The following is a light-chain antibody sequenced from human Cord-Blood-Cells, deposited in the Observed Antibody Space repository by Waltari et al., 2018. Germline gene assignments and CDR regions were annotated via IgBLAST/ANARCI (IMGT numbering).Light chain of an antibody. CDR1: QSLRHSNGYNY. V-gene: IGKV2-28*01. J-gene: IGKJ1*01. CDR2: LGS. CDR3: MQALQTPWT. Sequence: DIVMTQSPLSLPVTPGEPASISCRSSQSLRHSNGYNYLDWYLQKPGQSPQLLIYLGSNRASGGPDRFSGSGSGTDFTLKISRVEAEDVGVYYCMQALQTPWTFGQGTKVEIK.